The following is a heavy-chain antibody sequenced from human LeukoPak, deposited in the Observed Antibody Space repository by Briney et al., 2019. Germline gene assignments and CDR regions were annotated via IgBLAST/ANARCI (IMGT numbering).Heavy chain of an antibody. V-gene: IGHV3-30*18. CDR1: GFPFSTFG. Sequence: GGSLRLSCAASGFPFSTFGMHWVRQAPGKGLEWVAAIAYDGSVKYYPDSLKGRLTISRDNSRNTLYLQMNSLRAEDTAVYYCAKDRIVVGATSFDYWGLGTLVTVSS. CDR3: AKDRIVVGATSFDY. CDR2: IAYDGSVK. J-gene: IGHJ4*02. D-gene: IGHD1-26*01.